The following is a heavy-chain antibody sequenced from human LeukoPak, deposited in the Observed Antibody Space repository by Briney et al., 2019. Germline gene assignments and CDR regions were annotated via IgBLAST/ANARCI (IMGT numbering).Heavy chain of an antibody. CDR2: MNPKSANT. J-gene: IGHJ4*02. D-gene: IGHD4-17*01. Sequence: ASVKVSCKASGYTFTAYDLNRVRQATGQGLEWMGWMNPKSANTGYAQKFQGRVTMTRDTSINTAYMELSSLRSEDTAIYYCARGKLTHGDYVAVDFWGQGTLVTVSS. CDR1: GYTFTAYD. CDR3: ARGKLTHGDYVAVDF. V-gene: IGHV1-8*01.